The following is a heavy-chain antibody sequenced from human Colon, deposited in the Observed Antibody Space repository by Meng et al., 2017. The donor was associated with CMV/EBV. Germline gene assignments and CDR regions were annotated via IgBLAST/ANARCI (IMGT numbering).Heavy chain of an antibody. J-gene: IGHJ4*02. CDR2: IRSDGSAT. V-gene: IGHV1-2*02. Sequence: QVQRMQYGAGVKERVASVKVSCKTSGYTFSDYYMHWVRQAPGQGLEWMGWIRSDGSATNYAQKFRGRVTMTRDASVSTAYMELSGLTSDDTAVYFCVRSSGWSLFDYWGPGALVTVSS. CDR3: VRSSGWSLFDY. D-gene: IGHD6-19*01. CDR1: GYTFSDYY.